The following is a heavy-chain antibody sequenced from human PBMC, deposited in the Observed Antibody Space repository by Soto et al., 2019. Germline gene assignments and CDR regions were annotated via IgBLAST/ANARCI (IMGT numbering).Heavy chain of an antibody. D-gene: IGHD4-17*01. Sequence: GASVEVSCKESGGTVSSCTFSWVRQSPGQGLEWMGRIIPILDLANYAPKFQGRVTITADKSTSTAYVELNSLRSEDTAVYDCATPRNVGVSGDYALDAGGQETLVTVSS. J-gene: IGHJ5*02. CDR3: ATPRNVGVSGDYALDA. V-gene: IGHV1-69*02. CDR1: GGTVSSCT. CDR2: IIPILDLA.